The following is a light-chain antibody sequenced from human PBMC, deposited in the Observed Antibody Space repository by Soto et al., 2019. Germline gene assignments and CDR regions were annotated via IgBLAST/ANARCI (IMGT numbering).Light chain of an antibody. CDR3: YSTDSSGNERV. CDR1: ALPSKY. J-gene: IGLJ2*01. Sequence: SYELTQPPSVSVSPGQTARITCSGGALPSKYVFWYQKKSGRAPVLVIFEDNKRPSGIPERFSASSSGTVATLSVSGAQVEDEADYFCYSTDSSGNERVFGGGTKLTVL. V-gene: IGLV3-10*01. CDR2: EDN.